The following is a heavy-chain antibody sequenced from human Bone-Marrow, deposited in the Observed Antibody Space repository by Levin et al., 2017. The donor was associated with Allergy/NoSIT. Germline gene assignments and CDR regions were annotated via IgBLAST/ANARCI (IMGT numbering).Heavy chain of an antibody. CDR3: AGVHKKYCSGGSCYHHWYFDR. D-gene: IGHD2-15*01. V-gene: IGHV1-69*06. J-gene: IGHJ2*01. CDR1: GGTFSSYA. Sequence: SVKVSCKASGGTFSSYAISWVRQAPGQGLEWMGGIIPIFGTANYAQKFQGRVTITADKSTSTAYMELSSLRSEDTAVYYCAGVHKKYCSGGSCYHHWYFDRWGRGTLVTVSS. CDR2: IIPIFGTA.